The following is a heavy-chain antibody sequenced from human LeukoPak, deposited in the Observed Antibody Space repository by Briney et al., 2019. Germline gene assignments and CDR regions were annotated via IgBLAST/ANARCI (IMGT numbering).Heavy chain of an antibody. V-gene: IGHV3-30*02. CDR1: GFTFSSYS. Sequence: GGSLRLSCAASGFTFSSYSMNWVRQAPGKGLEWVAFIRYDGSNKYYADSVKGRFTISRDNSKNTLYLQMNSLSAEDTAVYYCAKDIVAPGLFFDYWGQGTLVTVSS. CDR3: AKDIVAPGLFFDY. D-gene: IGHD3-16*02. CDR2: IRYDGSNK. J-gene: IGHJ4*02.